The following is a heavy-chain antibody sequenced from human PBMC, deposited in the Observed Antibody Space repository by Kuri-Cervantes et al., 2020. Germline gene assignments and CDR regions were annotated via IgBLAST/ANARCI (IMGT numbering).Heavy chain of an antibody. CDR1: GFTFSSYA. V-gene: IGHV3-30-3*01. D-gene: IGHD3-22*01. CDR3: ATGGWLSAVGAFDY. CDR2: ISYNGSKK. Sequence: GGSLRLSCAASGFTFSSYAMHWVRQAPGKGLEWVALISYNGSKKYYADSVKGRFTISRDNSKNTLYLQMNSLRAEDTAVYYCATGGWLSAVGAFDYWGQGTLVTVSS. J-gene: IGHJ4*02.